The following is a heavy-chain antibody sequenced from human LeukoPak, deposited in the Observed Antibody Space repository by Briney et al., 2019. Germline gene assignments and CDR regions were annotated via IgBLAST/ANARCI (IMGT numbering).Heavy chain of an antibody. V-gene: IGHV4-59*08. D-gene: IGHD1-26*01. Sequence: SETLSLTCTVSGGSISSYYWSWIRQPPGKGLEWIGYIYYSGSTNYNPSLKSRVTISVDTSKNQFYLRLRSVTAADTAVYYCGRQGYTASYYFVDYWSQGTLVTVSS. CDR2: IYYSGST. CDR3: GRQGYTASYYFVDY. CDR1: GGSISSYY. J-gene: IGHJ4*02.